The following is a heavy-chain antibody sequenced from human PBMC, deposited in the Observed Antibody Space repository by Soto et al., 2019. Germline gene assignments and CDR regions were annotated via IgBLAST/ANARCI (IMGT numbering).Heavy chain of an antibody. D-gene: IGHD2-2*01. CDR3: ARQRGGNIVVVPAAIGYYYYMDV. CDR2: INHSGST. J-gene: IGHJ6*03. CDR1: GGSFSGYY. Sequence: SETLSLTCAVYGGSFSGYYWGWIRQPPGKGLEWIGEINHSGSTNYNPSLKSRVTISVDTSKNQFSLKLSSVTAADTAVYCCARQRGGNIVVVPAAIGYYYYMDVWGKGTTVTVSS. V-gene: IGHV4-34*01.